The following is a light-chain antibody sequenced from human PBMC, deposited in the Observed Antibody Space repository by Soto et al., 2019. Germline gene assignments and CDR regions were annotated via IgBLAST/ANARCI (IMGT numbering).Light chain of an antibody. V-gene: IGKV1-39*01. J-gene: IGKJ4*01. CDR2: AAS. CDR1: QGISTY. CDR3: QQYNSYPLT. Sequence: DIQMTQSPSSLSASVGDRITITCRASQGISTYLNWYQQKPGKAPKLLIYAASSLQSGVPSRFSGSGSETDFTLTISSLQPDDFATYYCQQYNSYPLTFGGGTKVDIK.